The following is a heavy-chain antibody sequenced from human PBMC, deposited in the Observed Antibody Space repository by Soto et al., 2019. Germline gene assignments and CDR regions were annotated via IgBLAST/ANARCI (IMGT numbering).Heavy chain of an antibody. Sequence: QVQLQQWGAGLLKPSETLSLTCAVYGGSFSGYYWTWIRQPPGKGLEWMGEINHSGNTKYNPSLKSRITIAVDTSKNEFSLKLSSVTAADTAVYYCARSRSIAVAGPGELDYWGQGTLVTVSS. CDR1: GGSFSGYY. D-gene: IGHD6-19*01. CDR3: ARSRSIAVAGPGELDY. CDR2: INHSGNT. V-gene: IGHV4-34*01. J-gene: IGHJ4*02.